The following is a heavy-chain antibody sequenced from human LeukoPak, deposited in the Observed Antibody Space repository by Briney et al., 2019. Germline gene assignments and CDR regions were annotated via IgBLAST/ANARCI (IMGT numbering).Heavy chain of an antibody. Sequence: PSETLSLTCTVSGGSISSYYWSWIRQPPGKGLEWIGYIYYSGSTNYNPSLKSRVTISVDTSKNQFSLKLSSVTAADTAVYYCARGRGYSGYRYYFDYWGQGTLVTVSS. D-gene: IGHD5-12*01. CDR3: ARGRGYSGYRYYFDY. V-gene: IGHV4-59*12. CDR2: IYYSGST. CDR1: GGSISSYY. J-gene: IGHJ4*02.